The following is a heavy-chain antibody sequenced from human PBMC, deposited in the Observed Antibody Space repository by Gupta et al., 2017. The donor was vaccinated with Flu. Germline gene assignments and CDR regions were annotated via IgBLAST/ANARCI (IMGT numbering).Heavy chain of an antibody. V-gene: IGHV3-64D*06. CDR1: GFTFSKYA. J-gene: IGHJ3*02. CDR3: VKSWRISLRVANAFDI. Sequence: EEQLVESGGGLVEPGGSLRLYCSASGFTFSKYAIHWLRQAPGMGLEYVSGISINGDSSYYAESVKDRFSISRDNSKNTVYLQVSSLRAEDTAVYFCVKSWRISLRVANAFDIWGQGTLVTVSS. CDR2: ISINGDSS. D-gene: IGHD3-22*01.